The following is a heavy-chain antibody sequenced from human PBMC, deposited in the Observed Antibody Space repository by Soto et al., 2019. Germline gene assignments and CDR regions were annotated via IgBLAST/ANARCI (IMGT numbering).Heavy chain of an antibody. CDR1: GFTFSSYS. D-gene: IGHD2-15*01. Sequence: GGSLRLSCAASGFTFSSYSMNWVRQAPGKGLEWVSSISSSSSYIYYADSVKGRFTISRDNAKNSLYLQMNSLRADDTAVYYCAREMGRGGKNVFDIWGQGTMVTVSS. CDR2: ISSSSSYI. J-gene: IGHJ3*02. CDR3: AREMGRGGKNVFDI. V-gene: IGHV3-21*01.